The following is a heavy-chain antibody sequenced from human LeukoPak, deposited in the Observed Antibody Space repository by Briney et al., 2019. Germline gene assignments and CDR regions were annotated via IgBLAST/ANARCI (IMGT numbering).Heavy chain of an antibody. CDR1: GGSISIYY. V-gene: IGHV4-59*08. D-gene: IGHD5-24*01. Sequence: SETLSLTCTVSGGSISIYYWSWIRQPPGKGLEWIGYIYYSGTANYNPSLKSRVTISTDSSKNQFSLNLTSVTAADTAVYYCARSRTNRDVYNFYYWGQGTLVTVSS. CDR3: ARSRTNRDVYNFYY. J-gene: IGHJ4*02. CDR2: IYYSGTA.